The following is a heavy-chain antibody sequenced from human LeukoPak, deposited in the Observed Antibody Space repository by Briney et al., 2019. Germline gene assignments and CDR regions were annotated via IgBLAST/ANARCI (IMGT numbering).Heavy chain of an antibody. CDR2: INHSGST. V-gene: IGHV4-34*01. Sequence: NPSETLSLTCAVYGGSFSGYYWSWIRQPPGKGLEWIGEINHSGSTNYNPSLKSRVTISVDTSKNQFSLKLSSVTAADTAVYYCARGNPGPFGRIWGQGTMVTVSS. D-gene: IGHD2/OR15-2a*01. CDR1: GGSFSGYY. J-gene: IGHJ3*02. CDR3: ARGNPGPFGRI.